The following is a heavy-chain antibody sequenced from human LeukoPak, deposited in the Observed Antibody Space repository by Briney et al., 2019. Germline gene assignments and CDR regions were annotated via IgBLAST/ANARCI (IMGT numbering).Heavy chain of an antibody. D-gene: IGHD6-13*01. V-gene: IGHV3-64D*06. J-gene: IGHJ4*02. CDR1: GFTLSNYA. Sequence: PGGSLRLSCSASGFTLSNYAMHWVRQSPGKGLEYVSALSAGGNSKFYAESVKGRFTTSRDSSNNTLHLQMSSLRPEDTAVYYCVRKGWVSGAIDYWGQGTLVTVSS. CDR2: LSAGGNSK. CDR3: VRKGWVSGAIDY.